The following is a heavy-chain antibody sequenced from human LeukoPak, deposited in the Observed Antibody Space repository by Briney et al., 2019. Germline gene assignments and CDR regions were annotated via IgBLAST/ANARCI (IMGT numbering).Heavy chain of an antibody. D-gene: IGHD2-2*02. J-gene: IGHJ4*02. CDR1: GFTFSSYG. Sequence: GGSMRLSCAACGFTFSSYGMHWVRQAPGRGLEWVAVISYDGSNKYYADSVKGRFTTSRDHSKHTLYLQMNSLRAEDTAVYYCAKGYCSSTSCYKSYFAYWGQRTLVTVYS. CDR3: AKGYCSSTSCYKSYFAY. CDR2: ISYDGSNK. V-gene: IGHV3-30*18.